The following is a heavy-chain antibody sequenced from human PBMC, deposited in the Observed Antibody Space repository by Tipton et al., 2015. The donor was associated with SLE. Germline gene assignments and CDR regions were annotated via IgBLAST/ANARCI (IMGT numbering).Heavy chain of an antibody. D-gene: IGHD6-13*01. V-gene: IGHV4-34*01. CDR3: ARGSGRYSSSWYFFYDYMDV. CDR1: GGSFSGYY. CDR2: INPSGNT. Sequence: TLSLTCAVYGGSFSGYYWSWIRQPPGKGLEWIGEINPSGNTNYNPSLKSRVTISVDTSKNQFSLKLNSVTAADTAVYYCARGSGRYSSSWYFFYDYMDVWGKGTTVTVSS. J-gene: IGHJ6*03.